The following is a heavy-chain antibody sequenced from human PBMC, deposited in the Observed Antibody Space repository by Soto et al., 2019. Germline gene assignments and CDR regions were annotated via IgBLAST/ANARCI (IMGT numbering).Heavy chain of an antibody. J-gene: IGHJ3*02. CDR1: GYTFTGYY. Sequence: SVKVSCKASGYTFTGYYMHGVRQSPLQWLDGMGWINPNSGGTNYAQKFQGRVTMTRDTSISTAYMELSRLRSDDTAVYYCARVPPYGSGSYYNGIHAFDIWGQGTMVTVSS. CDR3: ARVPPYGSGSYYNGIHAFDI. CDR2: INPNSGGT. V-gene: IGHV1-2*02. D-gene: IGHD3-10*01.